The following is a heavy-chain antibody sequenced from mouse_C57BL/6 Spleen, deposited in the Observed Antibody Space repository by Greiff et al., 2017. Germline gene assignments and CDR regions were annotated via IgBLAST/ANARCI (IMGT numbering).Heavy chain of an antibody. CDR1: GYTFTDYY. CDR2: LNPNNGGP. J-gene: IGHJ3*01. D-gene: IGHD1-1*01. V-gene: IGHV1-26*01. Sequence: EVKLLQSGPDLVKPGASVKISCKASGYTFTDYYMNWVKQSHAKTLQWLGDLNPNNGGPSYNQKFTGKATLTVDKSSSKAYMERRSLTSEDAAVYYCARSHYYGSSSFAYWGQGTLVTVFA. CDR3: ARSHYYGSSSFAY.